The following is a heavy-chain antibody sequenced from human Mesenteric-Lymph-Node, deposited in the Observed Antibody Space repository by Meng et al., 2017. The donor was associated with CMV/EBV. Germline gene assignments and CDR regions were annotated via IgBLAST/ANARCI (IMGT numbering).Heavy chain of an antibody. CDR2: ISAYNGNT. CDR3: ARDVVVVPAAIFVSDYYYGMDV. J-gene: IGHJ6*02. Sequence: ASVKVSCKASGYTFTSYGISWVRQAPGQGLEWMGWISAYNGNTNYAQKLQGRVTMTTDTSTSTAYMELRSLRSDDTAVYYCARDVVVVPAAIFVSDYYYGMDVWGQGTTVTAP. D-gene: IGHD2-2*01. V-gene: IGHV1-18*01. CDR1: GYTFTSYG.